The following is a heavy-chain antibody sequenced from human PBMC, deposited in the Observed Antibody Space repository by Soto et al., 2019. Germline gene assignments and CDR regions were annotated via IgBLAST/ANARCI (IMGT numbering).Heavy chain of an antibody. CDR1: GFTFNTFE. CDR3: VKGGWLDF. J-gene: IGHJ5*01. CDR2: ISDDSRRT. D-gene: IGHD3-16*01. Sequence: EVQLLESGGGLVQPGGSLRLSCAASGFTFNTFEMSWVRQAPGRGLEWVSFISDDSRRTYYADAVKGRLTISRDNSKYTLYVQMNSLTAEDTAVYACVKGGWLDFWGKGTLVTVSS. V-gene: IGHV3-23*01.